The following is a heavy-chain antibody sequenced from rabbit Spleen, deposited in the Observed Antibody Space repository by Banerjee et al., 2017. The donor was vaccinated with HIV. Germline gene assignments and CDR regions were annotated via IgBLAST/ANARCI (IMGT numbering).Heavy chain of an antibody. D-gene: IGHD1-1*01. CDR1: GFSFSNKAV. CDR2: IYIGSGST. Sequence: QEQLEESGGDLVKPEGSLTLTCTASGFSFSNKAVMCWVRQAPGKGLEWIACIYIGSGSTVYANWAKGRFTISKPSSTTVTLQMTRLTAADTATYFCARDTSSSFSSYGMDLWGQGTLVTVS. V-gene: IGHV1S45*01. J-gene: IGHJ6*01. CDR3: ARDTSSSFSSYGMDL.